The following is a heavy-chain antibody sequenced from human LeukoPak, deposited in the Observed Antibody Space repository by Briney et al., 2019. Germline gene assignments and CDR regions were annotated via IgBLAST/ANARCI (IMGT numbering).Heavy chain of an antibody. CDR3: ARLNWDDGEVSGFDQ. D-gene: IGHD1-26*01. CDR2: IKQDATEI. Sequence: GGSLRLSCATSGFSFRNSWMSWVRQAPGKGLEWVANIKQDATEIYYADSVKGRLTISRDNARRSLFLQMNILRVEDTALYYCARLNWDDGEVSGFDQWGQGLLVTVSS. J-gene: IGHJ5*02. V-gene: IGHV3-7*01. CDR1: GFSFRNSW.